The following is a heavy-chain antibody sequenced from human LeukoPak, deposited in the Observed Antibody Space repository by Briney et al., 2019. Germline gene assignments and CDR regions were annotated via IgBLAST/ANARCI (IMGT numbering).Heavy chain of an antibody. CDR3: ARSGYYDPDYFDI. CDR2: INHSGST. Sequence: SETLSLTCAVYGGSFSGYYWSWIRQSPGKGLEWIGEINHSGSTNYNPSLKSRVTMSVDTSKNQFSLKLSSVTAADTAVYYCARSGYYDPDYFDIWGQGTMVTVSS. J-gene: IGHJ3*02. V-gene: IGHV4-34*01. D-gene: IGHD3-22*01. CDR1: GGSFSGYY.